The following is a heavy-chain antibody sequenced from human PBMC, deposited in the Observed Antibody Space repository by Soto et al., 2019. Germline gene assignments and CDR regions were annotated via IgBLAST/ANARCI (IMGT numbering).Heavy chain of an antibody. CDR2: INAGNGNT. J-gene: IGHJ5*02. V-gene: IGHV1-3*01. CDR3: XXXXXXXXXXXEGFDP. Sequence: QVQLVQSGAEVKKPGASVKVSCKASGYTFTSYAMHWVRQAPGXRLXWMGWINAGNGNTKYSQKFQGRVTITRDTSASXXXXXXXXXXXXXXXXXXXXXXXXXXXXXXEGFDPWGQGTLVTVSS. CDR1: GYTFTSYA.